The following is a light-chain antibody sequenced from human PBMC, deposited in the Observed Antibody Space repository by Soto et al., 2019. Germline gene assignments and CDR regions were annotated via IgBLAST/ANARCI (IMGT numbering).Light chain of an antibody. V-gene: IGKV3-15*01. CDR2: AAS. Sequence: EIVMTQSPATLSVSPGERATLSCRASQSVSGNLAWYQQKPGQAPRLLIYAASTRATGIPARFSGSGSGTEFALTISSLQSEDFAVYYCQQYNNWPPITFGPGTKVDIK. J-gene: IGKJ3*01. CDR3: QQYNNWPPIT. CDR1: QSVSGN.